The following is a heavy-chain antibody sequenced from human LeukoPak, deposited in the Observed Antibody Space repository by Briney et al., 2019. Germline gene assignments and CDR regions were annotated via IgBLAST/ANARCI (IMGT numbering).Heavy chain of an antibody. CDR3: ARQSGGGVGATYYFDY. D-gene: IGHD1-26*01. V-gene: IGHV4-31*03. CDR2: IYYSGST. J-gene: IGHJ4*02. CDR1: GGSISSGGYY. Sequence: SQTLSLTCTVSGGSISSGGYYWSWNRQHPGKGLEWIGYIYYSGSTYYNPSLKSRVTISVDTSKNQFSLKLSSVTAADTAVYYCARQSGGGVGATYYFDYRGQGTLVTVSS.